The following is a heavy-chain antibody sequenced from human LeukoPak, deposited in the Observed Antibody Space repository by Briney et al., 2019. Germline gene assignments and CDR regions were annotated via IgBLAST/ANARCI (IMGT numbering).Heavy chain of an antibody. D-gene: IGHD6-13*01. V-gene: IGHV4-30-4*08. J-gene: IGHJ3*02. CDR1: GGSISSGDYY. Sequence: SSETLPLTCTVSGGSISSGDYYWSWIRQPPGKGLEWIGYIYYSGSTYYNPSLKSRVTISVDTSKNQFSLKLSSVTAADTAVYYCARDGSQVAAGIDAFDIWGQGTMVTVSS. CDR3: ARDGSQVAAGIDAFDI. CDR2: IYYSGST.